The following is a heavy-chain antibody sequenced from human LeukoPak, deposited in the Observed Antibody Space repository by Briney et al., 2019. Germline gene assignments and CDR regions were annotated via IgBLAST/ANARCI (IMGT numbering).Heavy chain of an antibody. J-gene: IGHJ4*02. Sequence: GRSLRLSCAASGFTFSSHAMHWVRQAPGKGLEWVAVISYEGSNQYYADSVRGRFTISRDNSRNTLNLQMNSLRDEDTALYYCAGDYRVGCTGDACYPIDYWGQGTLVTVSS. CDR2: ISYEGSNQ. D-gene: IGHD2-8*02. V-gene: IGHV3-30*01. CDR3: AGDYRVGCTGDACYPIDY. CDR1: GFTFSSHA.